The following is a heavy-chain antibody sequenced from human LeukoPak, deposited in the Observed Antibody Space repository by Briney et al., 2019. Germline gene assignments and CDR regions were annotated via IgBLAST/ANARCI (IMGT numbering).Heavy chain of an antibody. D-gene: IGHD2-21*02. V-gene: IGHV3-23*01. CDR1: GFTFSSYA. J-gene: IGHJ4*02. CDR2: ISGSGGST. Sequence: PGGSLRLSCAASGFTFSSYAMSWVRQAPGKGLEWVSAISGSGGSTYYADSVKGRFTISRDNSKNTLHLQMNSLRAEDTAVYYCAKGHIVVVTAIRGGIDYWGQGTLVTVSS. CDR3: AKGHIVVVTAIRGGIDY.